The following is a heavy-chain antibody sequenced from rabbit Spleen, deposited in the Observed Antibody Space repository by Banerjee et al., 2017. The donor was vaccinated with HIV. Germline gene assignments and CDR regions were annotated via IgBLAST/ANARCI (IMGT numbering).Heavy chain of an antibody. CDR2: IDSGSSGDT. Sequence: QEQLEESGGDLVKPEGSLTLTCTASGFSFSYSYWICWVRQAPGKGLEWIACIDSGSSGDTYYANWAKGRFTISKTSSTTVTLQMTSLTAADTATYFCARDSGSSFSSYGMDLWGPGTLVTVS. CDR3: ARDSGSSFSSYGMDL. J-gene: IGHJ6*01. D-gene: IGHD8-1*01. V-gene: IGHV1S45*01. CDR1: GFSFSYSYW.